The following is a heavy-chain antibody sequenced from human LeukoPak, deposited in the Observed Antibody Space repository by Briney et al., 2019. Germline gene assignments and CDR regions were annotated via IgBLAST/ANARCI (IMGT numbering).Heavy chain of an antibody. CDR2: IKQDGSEK. Sequence: GGSLRLSCAASGYTFSSYWMSWVRQAPGKGLEWVANIKQDGSEKYYVDSVKGRFTISRDNAKNSLYLQMSSLRAEDTAVYYCARDTYDSSGYYAHLDYWGQGTLVTVSS. D-gene: IGHD3-22*01. CDR1: GYTFSSYW. CDR3: ARDTYDSSGYYAHLDY. J-gene: IGHJ4*02. V-gene: IGHV3-7*01.